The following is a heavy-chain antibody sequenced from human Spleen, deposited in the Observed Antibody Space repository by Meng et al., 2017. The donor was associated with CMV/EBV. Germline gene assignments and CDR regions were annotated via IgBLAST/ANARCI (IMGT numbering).Heavy chain of an antibody. CDR3: ARDGGTYSYCSSTSCYSSDYYYGMDV. CDR2: IYYSGIT. J-gene: IGHJ6*02. CDR1: GGSVSSGDYY. D-gene: IGHD2-2*01. V-gene: IGHV4-61*08. Sequence: SETLSLTCTVFGGSVSSGDYYWSWIRQPPGKGLEWIAYIYYSGITNYNPSLKSRVTISVDTSKNQFSLKLSSVTAADTAVYYCARDGGTYSYCSSTSCYSSDYYYGMDVWGQGTTVTVSS.